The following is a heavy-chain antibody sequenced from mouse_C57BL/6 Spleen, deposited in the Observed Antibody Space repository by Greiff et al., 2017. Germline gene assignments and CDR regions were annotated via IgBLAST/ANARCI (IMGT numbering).Heavy chain of an antibody. CDR2: FYPGSGSI. CDR1: GYTFTEYT. J-gene: IGHJ2*01. D-gene: IGHD1-1*01. CDR3: ARHEDDYGSSYSYLDY. Sequence: VQLQESGAELVKPGASVKMSCKASGYTFTEYTIHWVKQRSGQGLEWIGWFYPGSGSIKYNEKFKDKATLTADKSSSAVYMERSRLTSEDSAVYVCARHEDDYGSSYSYLDYWGQGTTLTVSS. V-gene: IGHV1-62-2*01.